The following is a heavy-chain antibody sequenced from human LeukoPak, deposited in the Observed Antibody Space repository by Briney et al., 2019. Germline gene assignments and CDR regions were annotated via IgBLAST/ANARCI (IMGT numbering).Heavy chain of an antibody. V-gene: IGHV1-46*01. CDR1: GYTFTSYY. CDR3: ARDDEQQLPRDY. Sequence: ASVNVSCKASGYTFTSYYMHWVRQAPGQGLEWMGIINPSGGSTSYAQKFQGRVTMTRDTSTSTVYMELSSLRSEDTAVYYCARDDEQQLPRDYWGQGTLVTVSS. CDR2: INPSGGST. J-gene: IGHJ4*02. D-gene: IGHD6-13*01.